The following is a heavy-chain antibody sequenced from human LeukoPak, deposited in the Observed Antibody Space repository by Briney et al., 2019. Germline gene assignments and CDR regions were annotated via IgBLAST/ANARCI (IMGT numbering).Heavy chain of an antibody. CDR3: VKDQAGG. D-gene: IGHD6-19*01. Sequence: GGSLRLSCAASGFTFSDYGMHWVRQAPGKGLEWVAFVRYDGTHQYYTDSVEGRFIISRDNPMNTLYLQMNSLRTEDTAVYYCVKDQAGGWGQGTLVTVSS. V-gene: IGHV3-30*02. CDR1: GFTFSDYG. J-gene: IGHJ4*02. CDR2: VRYDGTHQ.